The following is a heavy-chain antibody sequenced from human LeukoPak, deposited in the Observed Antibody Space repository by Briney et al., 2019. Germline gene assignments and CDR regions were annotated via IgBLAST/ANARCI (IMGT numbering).Heavy chain of an antibody. CDR1: GFTASSNY. V-gene: IGHV3-53*01. CDR2: IYSGGST. D-gene: IGHD4-23*01. Sequence: GGSLRLYCAASGFTASSNYMSWVRQATGKGLEWVSVIYSGGSTYYADSVKGRFTISRDNSKNTLYLQMNSLRAEDTAVYYCASTVVTPYGAFDIWGQGTMVTVSS. CDR3: ASTVVTPYGAFDI. J-gene: IGHJ3*02.